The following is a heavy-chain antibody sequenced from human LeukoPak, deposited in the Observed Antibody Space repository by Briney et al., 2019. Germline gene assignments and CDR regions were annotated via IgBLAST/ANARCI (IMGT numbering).Heavy chain of an antibody. D-gene: IGHD3-22*01. Sequence: PSETLSLTCTVSGGSIISSDYHWGWVRQPPGKGLEWIGTISYSGNTDYNPSLKSRVTISVDKSKNQFSLKLSSVTAADTAVYYCARLQRITMNAFDIWGQGTMVTVSS. J-gene: IGHJ3*02. CDR3: ARLQRITMNAFDI. CDR2: ISYSGNT. V-gene: IGHV4-39*07. CDR1: GGSIISSDYH.